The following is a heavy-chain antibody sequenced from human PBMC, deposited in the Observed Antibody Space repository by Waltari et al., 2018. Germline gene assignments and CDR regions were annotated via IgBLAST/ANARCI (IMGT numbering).Heavy chain of an antibody. J-gene: IGHJ4*02. Sequence: EVQLLESGGGLVQRVGALRVACAASGFTWSTGAMSWVRQAPGKGLEWVSSITGRGGSTYYADSVQGRFTISRDNSKNTLYLQMNSLRAEDTAVYYCAKDLPSDYWGQGTLVTVSS. CDR3: AKDLPSDY. CDR1: GFTWSTGA. V-gene: IGHV3-23*01. CDR2: ITGRGGST.